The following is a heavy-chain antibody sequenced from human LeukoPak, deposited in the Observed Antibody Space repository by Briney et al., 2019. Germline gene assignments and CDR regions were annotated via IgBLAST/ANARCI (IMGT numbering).Heavy chain of an antibody. CDR2: IYHSGST. V-gene: IGHV4-30-2*01. Sequence: PSETLSLTCAVSGGSISSGGYSWSWIRQPPGKGLEWIGYIYHSGSTYYNPSLKSRVTISVDRSKNQFSLKLSSVTAADTAVYYCARFYGDYEVAYYFDYWGQGTLVTVSS. D-gene: IGHD4-17*01. J-gene: IGHJ4*02. CDR1: GGSISSGGYS. CDR3: ARFYGDYEVAYYFDY.